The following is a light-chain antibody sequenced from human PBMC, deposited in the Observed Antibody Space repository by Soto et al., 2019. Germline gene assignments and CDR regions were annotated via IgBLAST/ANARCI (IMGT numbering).Light chain of an antibody. CDR1: QSVSSY. Sequence: EIVLTQSPATLSLSPGERATLSCRASQSVSSYLAWYQQKPGQAPRLLIYDASNRDAGIPAMFSGSGSGTDFTLTISSLGPEDFAVYYCQQRSNWPPYTFGQGNKLEIK. J-gene: IGKJ2*01. CDR2: DAS. V-gene: IGKV3-11*01. CDR3: QQRSNWPPYT.